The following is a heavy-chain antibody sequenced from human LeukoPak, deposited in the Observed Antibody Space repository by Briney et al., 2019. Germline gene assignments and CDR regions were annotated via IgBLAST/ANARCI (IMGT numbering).Heavy chain of an antibody. CDR2: IYYSGST. J-gene: IGHJ4*02. V-gene: IGHV4-59*01. CDR1: GGSISSYY. Sequence: PSETLSLTCTVSGGSISSYYWSWLRQPPGKGLEWSGYIYYSGSTNYNPSLKSRVTISVDTSKNQFSLKLSSETAADTAVYYCAIGGDYGPFDYWGQGTLVTVSS. CDR3: AIGGDYGPFDY. D-gene: IGHD4-17*01.